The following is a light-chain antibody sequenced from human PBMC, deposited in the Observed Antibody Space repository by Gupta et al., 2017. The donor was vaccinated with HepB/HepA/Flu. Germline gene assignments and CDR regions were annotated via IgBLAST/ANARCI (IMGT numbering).Light chain of an antibody. CDR3: GTWDSSLSTGGYV. Sequence: QSVLTQPPSVSAAPGQKVTISCSGSSSNIGNNYVSWYQQLPGTAPKVLIYENNKRPPGIPDRFSGSKSGTSATLGIAGLQTGDEAEYYCGTWDSSLSTGGYVFGTGTKVTVL. CDR2: ENN. J-gene: IGLJ1*01. V-gene: IGLV1-51*02. CDR1: SSNIGNNY.